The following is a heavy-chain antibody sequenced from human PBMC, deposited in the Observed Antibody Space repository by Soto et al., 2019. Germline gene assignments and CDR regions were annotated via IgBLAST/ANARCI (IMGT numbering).Heavy chain of an antibody. CDR2: IYWDDDK. CDR1: GFSLSSTRMA. Sequence: QITLKESGPTLVKPTQTLTLTCTFSGFSLSSTRMAVGWIRQPPGKALEWLALIYWDDDKRYSPFLKSRLTITKGTAKNQVVLTMSNMDLVDTARYYCAHIVVAGLGYYFDYWGQGTLVTVSS. CDR3: AHIVVAGLGYYFDY. J-gene: IGHJ4*02. V-gene: IGHV2-5*02. D-gene: IGHD6-19*01.